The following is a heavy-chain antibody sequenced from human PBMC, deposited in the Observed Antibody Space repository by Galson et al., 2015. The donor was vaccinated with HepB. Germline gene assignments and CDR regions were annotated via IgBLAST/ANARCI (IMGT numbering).Heavy chain of an antibody. CDR2: INTYNGKT. Sequence: SVKVSCKASGYTFINDGINWVRQAPGQGLEWMGWINTYNGKTNYAQKFQDRVTMTTDTSTSTAYMELKSLRSDDTAVYYCARAIRKRDYGSNPDEFGYWGQGTLVTVSS. J-gene: IGHJ4*02. CDR3: ARAIRKRDYGSNPDEFGY. CDR1: GYTFINDG. V-gene: IGHV1-18*01. D-gene: IGHD4-23*01.